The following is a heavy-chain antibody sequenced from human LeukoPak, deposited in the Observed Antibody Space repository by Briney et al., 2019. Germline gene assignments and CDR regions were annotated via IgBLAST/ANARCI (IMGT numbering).Heavy chain of an antibody. CDR3: ARYGQKGRFDY. CDR2: INAGNGNT. D-gene: IGHD3-10*01. Sequence: ASVKVSCKASGYTFTSYAMHWVRQAPGQRLEWTGWINAGNGNTKYSQKFQGRVTITRDTSASTAYMELSSLRSEDTAVYYCARYGQKGRFDYWGQGTLVTVSS. CDR1: GYTFTSYA. V-gene: IGHV1-3*01. J-gene: IGHJ4*02.